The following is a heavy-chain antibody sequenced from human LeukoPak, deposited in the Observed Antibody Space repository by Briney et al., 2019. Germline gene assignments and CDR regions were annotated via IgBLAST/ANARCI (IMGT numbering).Heavy chain of an antibody. V-gene: IGHV3-21*01. CDR1: GFTFSNAW. D-gene: IGHD5-12*01. Sequence: PGGSLRLSCAASGFTFSNAWMSWVRQAPGKGLEWVSSISSSSSYIYYADSVKGRFTISRDNAKNSLYLQMNSLRAEDTAVYYCASRYSGYPDYWGQGTLVTVSS. CDR2: ISSSSSYI. J-gene: IGHJ4*02. CDR3: ASRYSGYPDY.